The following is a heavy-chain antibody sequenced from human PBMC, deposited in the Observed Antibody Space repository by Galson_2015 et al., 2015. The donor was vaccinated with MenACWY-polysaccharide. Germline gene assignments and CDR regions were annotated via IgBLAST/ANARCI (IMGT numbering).Heavy chain of an antibody. CDR3: AKALDRQWELLPY. J-gene: IGHJ4*02. D-gene: IGHD1-26*01. V-gene: IGHV3-23*01. CDR1: GFTFSSYA. CDR2: ISGSGGST. Sequence: SLRLSCAASGFTFSSYAMSWVRQAPGKGLEWVSAISGSGGSTYYADSVKGRFTISRDNSKNTLYLQMNSLRAEDTAVYHCAKALDRQWELLPYWGQGTLVTVSS.